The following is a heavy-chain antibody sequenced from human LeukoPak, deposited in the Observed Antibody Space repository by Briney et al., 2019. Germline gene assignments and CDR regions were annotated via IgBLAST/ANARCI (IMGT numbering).Heavy chain of an antibody. CDR1: GYNFRNYW. V-gene: IGHV5-51*01. CDR3: ARRDSTTWYPSFDY. CDR2: IFPVDSYT. J-gene: IGHJ4*02. Sequence: GESLKISCQGSGYNFRNYWIGWVRQMPGKGLEWMGIIFPVDSYTRYNPSFQGQVTISVDKSINTAYLQWSSLKASDTAMYYCARRDSTTWYPSFDYWGQGTLVTVSS. D-gene: IGHD6-13*01.